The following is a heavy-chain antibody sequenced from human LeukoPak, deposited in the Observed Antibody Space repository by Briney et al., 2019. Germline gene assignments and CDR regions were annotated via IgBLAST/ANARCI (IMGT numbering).Heavy chain of an antibody. CDR3: AKVRVVDDYNWFFDL. Sequence: PGGSLRLSCAASGFTLSSYAMSWVRQAPGKGLEWVSAIVGSGASTYYADSVKGRFTISRDNSENTLHLQMNSLRAEDTAIYHCAKVRVVDDYNWFFDLWGRGTLVTVSS. CDR1: GFTLSSYA. J-gene: IGHJ2*01. CDR2: IVGSGAST. V-gene: IGHV3-23*01. D-gene: IGHD4-11*01.